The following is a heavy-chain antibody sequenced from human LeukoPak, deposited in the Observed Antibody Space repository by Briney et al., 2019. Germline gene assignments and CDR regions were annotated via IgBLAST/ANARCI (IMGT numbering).Heavy chain of an antibody. Sequence: KPSETPSLTCAVYGGSISGYYWSWIRQPPGKGLEWIGEINHSGSTNYNPSLKSRVTISVDTSKNQFSLKLSSVTAADTAVYYCARVHTYSSSWYHYYYMDVWGKGTTVTVSS. J-gene: IGHJ6*03. CDR1: GGSISGYY. V-gene: IGHV4-34*01. CDR3: ARVHTYSSSWYHYYYMDV. D-gene: IGHD6-13*01. CDR2: INHSGST.